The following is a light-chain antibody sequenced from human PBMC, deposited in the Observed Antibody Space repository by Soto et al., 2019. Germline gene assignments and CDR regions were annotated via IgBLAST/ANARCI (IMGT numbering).Light chain of an antibody. CDR3: QQSYSSPPT. Sequence: IQLTQSPSSLSASVGDRVTITCRASQDIGIYLAWYQQKPGKAPNLLIYAAASLQRGVPSRFSGSRSGPDFTLTISSLQPEDFATYYCQQSYSSPPTFGQGTKVDIK. V-gene: IGKV1-39*01. J-gene: IGKJ1*01. CDR2: AAA. CDR1: QDIGIY.